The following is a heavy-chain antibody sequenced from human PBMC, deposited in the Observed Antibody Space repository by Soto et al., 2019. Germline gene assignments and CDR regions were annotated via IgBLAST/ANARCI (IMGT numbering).Heavy chain of an antibody. J-gene: IGHJ3*02. CDR2: ISGSGGST. V-gene: IGHV3-23*01. Sequence: EVQLLEYGGGLVQPGGSLRLSCAASGFTFSSYAMSWVRQARGKGLEWVSAISGSGGSTYYADSVKGRFTISRDNSKNTLYLQMNSLRAEHTAVYYCAKAGSAVAEFDAFDIWGQGTMVTVSS. CDR3: AKAGSAVAEFDAFDI. D-gene: IGHD2-15*01. CDR1: GFTFSSYA.